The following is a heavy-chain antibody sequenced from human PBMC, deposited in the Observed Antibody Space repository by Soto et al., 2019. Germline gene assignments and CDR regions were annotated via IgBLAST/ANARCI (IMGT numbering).Heavy chain of an antibody. D-gene: IGHD6-6*01. CDR2: ISWNSGSI. CDR3: AKGPSKQLVDLDYYYYGMDV. CDR1: GFTFDDYA. Sequence: GGSLRLSCAASGFTFDDYAMHWVRQAPGKGLEWVSGISWNSGSIGYADSVKGRFTISRDNAKNSLYLQMNSLRAEDTALYYCAKGPSKQLVDLDYYYYGMDVWGQGTTVTVSS. V-gene: IGHV3-9*01. J-gene: IGHJ6*02.